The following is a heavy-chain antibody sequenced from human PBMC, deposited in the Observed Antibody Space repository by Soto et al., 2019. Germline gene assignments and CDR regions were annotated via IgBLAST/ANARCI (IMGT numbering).Heavy chain of an antibody. D-gene: IGHD2-8*01. Sequence: EVQLSQSGGGWVQPGGSLRLSCSASGFIFASYAMSGVRQAPGKGLEWVSVISGSAGTTDYAGSVTGRFTISRDNSKNTLYLHMNSLKGEDTAVYYCAKNGPAYADAFDSWGQGTMVPVSS. CDR3: AKNGPAYADAFDS. CDR2: ISGSAGTT. CDR1: GFIFASYA. J-gene: IGHJ3*01. V-gene: IGHV3-23*01.